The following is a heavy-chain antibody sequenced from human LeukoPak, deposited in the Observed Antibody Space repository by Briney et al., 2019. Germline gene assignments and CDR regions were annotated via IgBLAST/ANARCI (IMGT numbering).Heavy chain of an antibody. D-gene: IGHD5-24*01. J-gene: IGHJ4*02. V-gene: IGHV4-59*01. CDR1: GFTFSSYA. CDR2: IYYSGST. CDR3: AREDDGYNDY. Sequence: GSLRLSCAASGFTFSSYAMSWIRQPPGKGLEWIGYIYYSGSTNYNPSLKSRVTISVDTSKNQFSLKLSSVTAADTAVYYCAREDDGYNDYWGQGTLVTVSS.